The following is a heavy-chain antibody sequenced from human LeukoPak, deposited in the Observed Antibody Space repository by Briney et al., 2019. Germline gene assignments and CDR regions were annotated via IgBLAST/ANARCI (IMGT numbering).Heavy chain of an antibody. Sequence: ASVKVSCKASGYTFTGNNMHWVRPAPGQGLEWMGWINPNSGGTNYAQKFQGRVTMTRDTSISTAYMELSRLRSDDTAVHYCARADRYDAFDIWGQGTMVTVSS. CDR3: ARADRYDAFDI. CDR2: INPNSGGT. V-gene: IGHV1-2*02. D-gene: IGHD3-16*02. CDR1: GYTFTGNN. J-gene: IGHJ3*02.